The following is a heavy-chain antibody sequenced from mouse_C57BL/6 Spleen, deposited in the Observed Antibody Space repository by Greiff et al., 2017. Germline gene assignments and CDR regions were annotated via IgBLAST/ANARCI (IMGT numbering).Heavy chain of an antibody. V-gene: IGHV5-17*01. Sequence: EVQLQESGGGLVKPGGSLKLSCAASGFTFSDYGMHWVRQAPEKGLEWVAYISSGSSTIYYADTVKGRFTISRDNAKNTLFLQMTSLRSEDTAMYYCARALSHYAMDYWGQGTSVTVSS. CDR3: ARALSHYAMDY. CDR1: GFTFSDYG. D-gene: IGHD1-1*02. J-gene: IGHJ4*01. CDR2: ISSGSSTI.